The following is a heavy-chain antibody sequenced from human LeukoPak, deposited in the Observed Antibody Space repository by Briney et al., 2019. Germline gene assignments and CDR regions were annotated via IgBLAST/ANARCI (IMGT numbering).Heavy chain of an antibody. D-gene: IGHD3-3*01. Sequence: GGSLRLSCAASGFTFSNAWMSWVRQAPGKGLEWVGRIKSKTDGGTTDYAAPVKGRFTISRDDSKNTLYLQMNSLKTEDTAVYYCTPLRFLEWLSRGLFGYWGQGTLVTVSS. CDR2: IKSKTDGGTT. CDR1: GFTFSNAW. J-gene: IGHJ4*02. V-gene: IGHV3-15*01. CDR3: TPLRFLEWLSRGLFGY.